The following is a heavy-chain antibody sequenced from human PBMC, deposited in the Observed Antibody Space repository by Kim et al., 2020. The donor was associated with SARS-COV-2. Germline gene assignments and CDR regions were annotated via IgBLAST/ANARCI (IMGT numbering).Heavy chain of an antibody. Sequence: GGSLRLSCAASGFTFSDYYMSWIRQAPGKGLEWVSYISSSGSTIYYADSVKGRFTISRDNAKNSLYLQMNSLRAEDTAVYYCARNQGRYYYYYMDVWGKGTTVTASS. CDR1: GFTFSDYY. V-gene: IGHV3-11*01. D-gene: IGHD3-10*01. CDR3: ARNQGRYYYYYMDV. J-gene: IGHJ6*03. CDR2: ISSSGSTI.